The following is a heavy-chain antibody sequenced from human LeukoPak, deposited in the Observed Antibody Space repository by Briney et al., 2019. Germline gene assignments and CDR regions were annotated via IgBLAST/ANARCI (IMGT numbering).Heavy chain of an antibody. J-gene: IGHJ6*02. V-gene: IGHV4-59*08. CDR3: ARGDYGGNSGYYYGMDV. CDR2: ICYSGST. D-gene: IGHD4-23*01. Sequence: SETLSLTCTVSGGSISGYYWNWIRQPPGKGLEWIGYICYSGSTSYNPSLKSRVTISVDTSKNQFSLNLTSLTAADTAVYYCARGDYGGNSGYYYGMDVWGQGTTVTVSS. CDR1: GGSISGYY.